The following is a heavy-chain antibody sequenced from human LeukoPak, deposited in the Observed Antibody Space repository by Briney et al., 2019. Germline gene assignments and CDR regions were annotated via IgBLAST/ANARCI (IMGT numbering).Heavy chain of an antibody. Sequence: GGSLRLSCAASGFTFSSYSMNWVRQAPGKGLEWVSSISSSSSYIYYADSVKGRFTISRDNAKNSPYLQMNSLRAEDTAVYYCARAIRYSGSYPYYFDYWGQGTLVTVSS. V-gene: IGHV3-21*01. CDR3: ARAIRYSGSYPYYFDY. J-gene: IGHJ4*02. D-gene: IGHD1-26*01. CDR1: GFTFSSYS. CDR2: ISSSSSYI.